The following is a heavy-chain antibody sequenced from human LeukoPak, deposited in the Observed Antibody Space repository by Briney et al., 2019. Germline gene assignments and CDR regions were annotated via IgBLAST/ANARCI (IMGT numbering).Heavy chain of an antibody. D-gene: IGHD3-16*02. CDR2: ISSSSSYI. V-gene: IGHV3-21*01. J-gene: IGHJ4*02. CDR1: GFTFSSYS. CDR3: ARGKYDYVWGSYRPYFDY. Sequence: PGGSLRLSCAASGFTFSSYSMNWVRQAPGKGLEWVSSISSSSSYIYYADSVKGRFTISRDNAKNSLYLQMNSLRAEDTAVYYCARGKYDYVWGSYRPYFDYWGQGTLVTVSS.